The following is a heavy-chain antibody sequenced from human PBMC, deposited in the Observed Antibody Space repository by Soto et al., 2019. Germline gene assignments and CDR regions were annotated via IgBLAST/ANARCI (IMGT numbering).Heavy chain of an antibody. J-gene: IGHJ6*03. CDR3: ARYSGSLDYMDV. Sequence: GASVKVSCKASGYTFTSYDINWVRQATGQGLEWMGWMNPNSGNTGYAQKFQGRVTMTRNTSISTAYMELSSLRSEDTAVYYCARYSGSLDYMDVWGKGTTVTVSS. CDR2: MNPNSGNT. CDR1: GYTFTSYD. V-gene: IGHV1-8*01. D-gene: IGHD2-21*01.